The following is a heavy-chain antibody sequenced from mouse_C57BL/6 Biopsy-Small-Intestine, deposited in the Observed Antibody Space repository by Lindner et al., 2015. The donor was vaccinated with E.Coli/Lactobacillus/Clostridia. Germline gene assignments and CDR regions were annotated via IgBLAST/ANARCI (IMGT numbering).Heavy chain of an antibody. D-gene: IGHD1-1*01. J-gene: IGHJ3*01. V-gene: IGHV5-17*01. CDR1: GFTFSDYG. Sequence: VQLQESGGGLVKPGGSLKLSCAASGFTFSDYGIHWVRQAPEKGLEWVAYISSGSSTIYYADTVKGRFTISRDNAKNTLFLQMTSLRSEDTAMYYCARPAYYGSSSFAYWGQGTLVTVSA. CDR3: ARPAYYGSSSFAY. CDR2: ISSGSSTI.